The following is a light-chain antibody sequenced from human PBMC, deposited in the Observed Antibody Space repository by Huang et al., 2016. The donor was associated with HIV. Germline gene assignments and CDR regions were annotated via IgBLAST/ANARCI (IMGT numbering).Light chain of an antibody. V-gene: IGKV2-28*01. CDR1: QSLLDSNRYNY. J-gene: IGKJ2*01. Sequence: DIVMTQSALFLPVPPGEAASISCMSSQSLLDSNRYNYLSWYLQKPGQSPQLLISLASNRAPGVPDRFSGSGSGSHFTLKISSVEAEDAGVYYCMQDLQTPYTFGQGTKLEIK. CDR3: MQDLQTPYT. CDR2: LAS.